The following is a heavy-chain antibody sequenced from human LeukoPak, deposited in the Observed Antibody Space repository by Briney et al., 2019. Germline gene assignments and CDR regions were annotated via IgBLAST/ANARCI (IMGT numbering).Heavy chain of an antibody. D-gene: IGHD5-24*01. Sequence: SETLSLTCSVSGGSINSDYWNWLRQPPGKGLEWIGYIYHSGSTNYNPALKSQDTISIDKDKKLFSLKLISVTAADTAIYYCARVGGMTTINNAAFDIWGQGTMVTVSS. CDR3: ARVGGMTTINNAAFDI. CDR1: GGSINSDY. J-gene: IGHJ3*02. V-gene: IGHV4-59*01. CDR2: IYHSGST.